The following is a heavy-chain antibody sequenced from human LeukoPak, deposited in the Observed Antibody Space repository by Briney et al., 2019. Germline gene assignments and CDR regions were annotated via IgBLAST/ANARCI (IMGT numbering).Heavy chain of an antibody. CDR2: IYYSGTT. CDR3: ARDRYYDSSGFDY. Sequence: SQTQSLICTVSGGSVSSGGYYWSRIRQPPGKGLERNGYIYYSGTTNYNPSLKSRVTMSVDTSKNQFSLKLSSVTAADTAVYYCARDRYYDSSGFDYWGQGTLVTVSS. V-gene: IGHV4-61*08. J-gene: IGHJ4*02. D-gene: IGHD3-22*01. CDR1: GGSVSSGGYY.